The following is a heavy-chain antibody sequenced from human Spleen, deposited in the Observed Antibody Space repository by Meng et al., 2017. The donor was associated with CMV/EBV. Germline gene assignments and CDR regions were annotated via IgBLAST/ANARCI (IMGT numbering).Heavy chain of an antibody. CDR3: AKDQSNLAAAGDYYFDY. CDR1: FTFSCYA. CDR2: ISYAGSNK. V-gene: IGHV3-30-3*02. D-gene: IGHD6-13*01. J-gene: IGHJ4*02. Sequence: FTFSCYAMPCVRQAPGKGLEWVAVISYAGSNKYYADSVKGRFTISRDNSKNTLYLQMNSLRAEDTAVYYCAKDQSNLAAAGDYYFDYWGQGTLVTVSS.